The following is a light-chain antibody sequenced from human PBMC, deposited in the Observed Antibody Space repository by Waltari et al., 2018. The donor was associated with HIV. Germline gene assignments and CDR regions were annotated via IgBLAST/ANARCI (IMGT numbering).Light chain of an antibody. V-gene: IGLV2-14*03. Sequence: QSALTQPASVSVSPGQSITISCTGSSNDVGGYDFVSWYQHHPGTPPRFLIYDVSNRPSGVYDRFSASKSGNTASLTISGVQADDEADYYCSSFSSTSISYVFGAGTKVTVL. CDR3: SSFSSTSISYV. J-gene: IGLJ1*01. CDR1: SNDVGGYDF. CDR2: DVS.